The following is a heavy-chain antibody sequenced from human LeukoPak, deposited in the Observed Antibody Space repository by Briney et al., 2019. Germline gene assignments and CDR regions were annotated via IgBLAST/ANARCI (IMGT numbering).Heavy chain of an antibody. D-gene: IGHD3-3*01. CDR3: ARDHDDFWSGAYYYGMDV. J-gene: IGHJ6*02. CDR1: GFTFSSYA. V-gene: IGHV3-30-3*01. CDR2: ISYDGSNK. Sequence: GRSLRLSCAASGFTFSSYAMHWVRQAPGKGLEWVAVISYDGSNKYYANSVKGRFTISRDNPKNTLYLQMNSLRAEDTAVYYCARDHDDFWSGAYYYGMDVWGQGTTVTVSS.